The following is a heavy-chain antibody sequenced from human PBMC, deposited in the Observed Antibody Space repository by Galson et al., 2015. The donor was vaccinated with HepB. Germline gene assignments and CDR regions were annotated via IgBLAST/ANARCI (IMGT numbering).Heavy chain of an antibody. CDR3: ARDRGSSSFYDY. J-gene: IGHJ4*02. CDR1: GGSISSYY. D-gene: IGHD6-13*01. CDR2: IYYSGST. V-gene: IGHV4-59*01. Sequence: SETLSLTCTVSGGSISSYYWSWIRQPPGRGLEWIGYIYYSGSTNYNPSLKSRVTISVDTSKNQFSLKLSSVTAADTAVYYCARDRGSSSFYDYWGQGTLVTVSS.